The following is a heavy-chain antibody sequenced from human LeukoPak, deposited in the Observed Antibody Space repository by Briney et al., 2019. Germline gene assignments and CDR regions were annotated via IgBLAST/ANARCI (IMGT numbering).Heavy chain of an antibody. CDR3: VRDGDTSGYTN. V-gene: IGHV3-7*01. D-gene: IGHD3-22*01. Sequence: GGSLRLSCAASGFTFSSYWMHWVRQAPGKGLEWVANIKQDGSEKYYVDSVKGRFTISRDNAKNSLYLQMNSLRAEDTAVYSRVRDGDTSGYTNWGQGTLVTVSS. CDR2: IKQDGSEK. J-gene: IGHJ4*02. CDR1: GFTFSSYW.